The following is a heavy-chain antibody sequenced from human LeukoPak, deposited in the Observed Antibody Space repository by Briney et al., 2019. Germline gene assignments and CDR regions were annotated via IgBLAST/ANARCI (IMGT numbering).Heavy chain of an antibody. CDR1: GSTFSTYG. J-gene: IGHJ3*01. CDR2: ISVYSGHT. V-gene: IGHV1-18*01. D-gene: IGHD3-9*01. Sequence: PSVKVSCKADGSTFSTYGFIWVRQAPGQGLEWMGWISVYSGHTDYSQSFQGRLTLTTDTSTRTAYMEFRSLRSDDTAVYYCASALNYDIFTGDHDSFDLWGQGTLVTVSS. CDR3: ASALNYDIFTGDHDSFDL.